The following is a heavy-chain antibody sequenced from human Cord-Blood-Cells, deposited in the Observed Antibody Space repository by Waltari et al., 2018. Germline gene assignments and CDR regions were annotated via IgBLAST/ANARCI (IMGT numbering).Heavy chain of an antibody. V-gene: IGHV1-69*09. CDR1: GGTFRRYA. J-gene: IGHJ4*02. CDR3: ASQRGYCSSTSCPYYFDY. D-gene: IGHD2-2*01. Sequence: QVQLVQSGAEVKKPGSSVKVSCKASGGTFRRYAISWVRKAPGQGLEWMGRIIPILGIANYAQKFQGRVTITADKSTSTAYMELSSLRSEDTAVYYCASQRGYCSSTSCPYYFDYWGQGTLVTVSS. CDR2: IIPILGIA.